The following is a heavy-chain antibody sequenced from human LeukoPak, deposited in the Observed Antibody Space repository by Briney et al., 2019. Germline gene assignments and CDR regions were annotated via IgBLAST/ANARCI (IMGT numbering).Heavy chain of an antibody. V-gene: IGHV1-8*03. CDR1: GYTFTSYG. D-gene: IGHD3-22*01. Sequence: ASVKVSCKASGYTFTSYGISWVRQAPGQGLEWMGWINPNSGNTGYAQKFQGRVTITRNTSISTAYMELSSLRSEDTAVYYCARENYYDSSGYHDAFDIWGQGTMVTVSA. J-gene: IGHJ3*02. CDR2: INPNSGNT. CDR3: ARENYYDSSGYHDAFDI.